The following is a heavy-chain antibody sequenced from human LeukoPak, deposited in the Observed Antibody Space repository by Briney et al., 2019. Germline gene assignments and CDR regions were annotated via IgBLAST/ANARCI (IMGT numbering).Heavy chain of an antibody. CDR1: GGSISSYY. CDR2: IYTSGST. V-gene: IGHV4-4*09. CDR3: ARHGAGTTLDAFDI. Sequence: KSSETLSLTCTVSGGSISSYYWSWIRQPPGKGLEWIGYIYTSGSTNYNPSLKSRVTISVDTSKNQFSLKLSSVTAADTAVYYCARHGAGTTLDAFDIWGQGTMVTVSS. D-gene: IGHD1-1*01. J-gene: IGHJ3*02.